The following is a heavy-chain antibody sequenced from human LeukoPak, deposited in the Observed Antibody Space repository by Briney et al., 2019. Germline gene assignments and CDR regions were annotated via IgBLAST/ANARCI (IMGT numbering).Heavy chain of an antibody. J-gene: IGHJ3*02. CDR1: GYTFTDYF. CDR3: ARGPRITIFGVVMANDAFDI. D-gene: IGHD3-3*01. V-gene: IGHV1-2*02. Sequence: ASVKVSCKASGYTFTDYFMNWVRQAPGQGLEWMGWINPKTGGTVYAQKFQGRVTMTRDTSSSTAYMELSRLRFDDTVVYYCARGPRITIFGVVMANDAFDIWGQGTMVTVSS. CDR2: INPKTGGT.